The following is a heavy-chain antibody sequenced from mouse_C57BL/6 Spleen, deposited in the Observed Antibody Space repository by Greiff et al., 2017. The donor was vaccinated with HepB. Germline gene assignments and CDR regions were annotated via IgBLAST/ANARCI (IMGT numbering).Heavy chain of an antibody. CDR1: GYTFTSYW. Sequence: VQLQQPGAELVMPGASVKLSCKASGYTFTSYWMHWVKQRPGQGLEWIGEIDPSDSYTNYNQKFKGKSTLTVDKSSSTAYMQRSSLTSEDAAVYFCARGGNYDYAMDYWGQGTSVTVSS. V-gene: IGHV1-69*01. CDR3: ARGGNYDYAMDY. J-gene: IGHJ4*01. CDR2: IDPSDSYT. D-gene: IGHD2-1*01.